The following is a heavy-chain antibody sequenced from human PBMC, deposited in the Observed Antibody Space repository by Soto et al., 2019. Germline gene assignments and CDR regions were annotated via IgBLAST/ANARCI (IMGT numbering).Heavy chain of an antibody. CDR2: IYYSGST. V-gene: IGHV4-31*03. CDR1: GGSISSGGYY. J-gene: IGHJ3*02. D-gene: IGHD3-22*01. Sequence: QVQLQESGPGLVKPSQTLSLTCTVSGGSISSGGYYWSWIRQHPGKGLEWIGYIYYSGSTYYNPSLKSRVTISVDTSKNQFSLKLSSVTAADTAVYYCARGLDYYDSSGYYCDAFDIWGQGTMVTVSS. CDR3: ARGLDYYDSSGYYCDAFDI.